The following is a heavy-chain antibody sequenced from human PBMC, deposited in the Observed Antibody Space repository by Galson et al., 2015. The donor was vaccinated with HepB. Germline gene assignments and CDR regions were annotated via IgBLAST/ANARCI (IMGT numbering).Heavy chain of an antibody. CDR2: IGGSGSSI. J-gene: IGHJ4*02. V-gene: IGHV3-11*01. CDR3: ARASVVGATGLFDY. D-gene: IGHD1-26*01. Sequence: SLRLSCAASGFSFSDYYMSWIRQAPGQGLEWVSYIGGSGSSIFYADSVKGRFTISRDNARNSLYLQMNSLRAEDTAVYYCARASVVGATGLFDYWGQGTLVTVSS. CDR1: GFSFSDYY.